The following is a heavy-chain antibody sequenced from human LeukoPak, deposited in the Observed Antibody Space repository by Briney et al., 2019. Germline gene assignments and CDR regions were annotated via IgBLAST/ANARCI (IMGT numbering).Heavy chain of an antibody. Sequence: GGSLRLSCAASGFTVSSNYMSWVRQAPGKGLEWASVIYSGGSTYYADSVKGRFTISRDNSKNTLYLQMNSLRAEDTAVYYCAREAIVGATTEYYFDYWGQGTLVTVSS. CDR2: IYSGGST. J-gene: IGHJ4*02. V-gene: IGHV3-53*01. CDR3: AREAIVGATTEYYFDY. CDR1: GFTVSSNY. D-gene: IGHD1-26*01.